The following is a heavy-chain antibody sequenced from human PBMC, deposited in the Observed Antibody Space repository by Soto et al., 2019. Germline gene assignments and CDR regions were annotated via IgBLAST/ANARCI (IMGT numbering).Heavy chain of an antibody. CDR2: IIPIFGTA. CDR3: ASQFTDYGYVWGSYRGPNDRDWYFDL. CDR1: GGTFSSYA. V-gene: IGHV1-69*01. J-gene: IGHJ2*01. D-gene: IGHD3-16*02. Sequence: QVQLVQSGAEVKKPGSSVKVSCKASGGTFSSYAISWVRQAPGQGLEWMGGIIPIFGTANYAQKFQGRVTITADESTSTAYMELSSLRSEDTAVYYCASQFTDYGYVWGSYRGPNDRDWYFDLWGRGTLVTVSS.